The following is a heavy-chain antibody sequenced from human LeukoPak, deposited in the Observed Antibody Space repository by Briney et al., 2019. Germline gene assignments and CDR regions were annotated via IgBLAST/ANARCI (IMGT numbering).Heavy chain of an antibody. CDR1: GFTFSSYA. D-gene: IGHD3-3*01. CDR3: AKDLYYDFWSGYPFDY. CDR2: ISWNSGSI. Sequence: GGSLRLSCAASGFTFSSYAMSWVRQAPGKGLEWVSGISWNSGSIGYADSVKGRFTISRDNAKNSLYLQMNSLRAEDTALYYCAKDLYYDFWSGYPFDYWGQGTLVTVSS. J-gene: IGHJ4*02. V-gene: IGHV3-9*01.